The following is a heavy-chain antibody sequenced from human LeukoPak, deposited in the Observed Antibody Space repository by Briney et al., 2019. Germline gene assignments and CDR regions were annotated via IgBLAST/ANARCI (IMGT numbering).Heavy chain of an antibody. Sequence: SETLSPTCTVSGGSISTYYWSWIRQPPGKGLEWIGYISYSGSTNYNPSLKSRVTISVDTSKNQFSLKLSSVTAADTAVYYCARDSSGLNWFDPWGQGTLVTVSS. J-gene: IGHJ5*02. V-gene: IGHV4-59*01. CDR2: ISYSGST. D-gene: IGHD6-19*01. CDR3: ARDSSGLNWFDP. CDR1: GGSISTYY.